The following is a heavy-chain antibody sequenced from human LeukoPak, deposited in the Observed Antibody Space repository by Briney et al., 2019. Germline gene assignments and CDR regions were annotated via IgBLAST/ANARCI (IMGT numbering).Heavy chain of an antibody. CDR3: ARSQATAMVSDY. J-gene: IGHJ4*02. D-gene: IGHD2-2*01. CDR1: GGSLNSSGYY. Sequence: SETLSLTCTVSGGSLNSSGYYWGWIRQPPGKGLEWIGSIYYSGRTYYNPSLKSRVTIFVDTSKNQFSLKLNSVTAADTAVYYCARSQATAMVSDYWGQGTLVTVSS. V-gene: IGHV4-39*01. CDR2: IYYSGRT.